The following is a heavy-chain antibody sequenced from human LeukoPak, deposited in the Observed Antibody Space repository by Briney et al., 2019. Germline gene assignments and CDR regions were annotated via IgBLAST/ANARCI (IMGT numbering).Heavy chain of an antibody. CDR2: IYYSGST. D-gene: IGHD3-22*01. V-gene: IGHV4-61*01. J-gene: IGHJ6*02. CDR3: ARSLNYYDSSGYCYYYGMDV. Sequence: MSSETLSLTCTVSGGSVSSGSYYWSWIRQPPGKGLEWIGYIYYSGSTNYNPSLKSRVTISVDKSKNQFSLKLSSVTAADTAVYYCARSLNYYDSSGYCYYYGMDVWGQGTTVTVSS. CDR1: GGSVSSGSYY.